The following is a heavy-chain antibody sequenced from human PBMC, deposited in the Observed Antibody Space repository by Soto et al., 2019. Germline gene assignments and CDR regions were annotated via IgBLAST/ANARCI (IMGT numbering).Heavy chain of an antibody. Sequence: SVILSLTCTVSGGSISSSSYYWGWIRHPPGKGLEWIVSIYYSGSTYYNKSLKSRVTISVDTSKNQFSLKLSSVTAADTAVYYCATTERSSSSSYSFDYWGQGTLVAVSS. CDR1: GGSISSSSYY. D-gene: IGHD6-6*01. CDR2: IYYSGST. CDR3: ATTERSSSSSYSFDY. J-gene: IGHJ4*02. V-gene: IGHV4-39*01.